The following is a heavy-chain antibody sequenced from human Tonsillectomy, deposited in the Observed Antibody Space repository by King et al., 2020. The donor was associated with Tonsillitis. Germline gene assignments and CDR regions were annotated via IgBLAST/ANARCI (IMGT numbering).Heavy chain of an antibody. CDR3: ARDGGGYSGYVLVPVSNWFDP. CDR2: ISISGSTI. CDR1: GFTFSDYY. D-gene: IGHD5-12*01. J-gene: IGHJ5*02. Sequence: VQLVESGGGLVKPGGSLRLSCAASGFTFSDYYMSWIRQAPGKGLEWVSYISISGSTIYYADSVKGRFTIYRDNAKNSRYLQMKRLRAEDTAVYYCARDGGGYSGYVLVPVSNWFDPWGQGTLVTVSS. V-gene: IGHV3-11*01.